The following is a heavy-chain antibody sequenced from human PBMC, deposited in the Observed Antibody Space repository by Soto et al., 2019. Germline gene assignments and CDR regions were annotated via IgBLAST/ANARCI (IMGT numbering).Heavy chain of an antibody. J-gene: IGHJ4*02. D-gene: IGHD1-1*01. CDR1: GGSISSSSYF. Sequence: SETLSLTCTVSGGSISSSSYFWGWIRQPPGKGLEWIGSIYYSGSTYFSPSLKSRGTISVDTSKNQFPLKLSSVTAADTALYYCARGTGTFDYWGQGTLVTVSS. CDR2: IYYSGST. CDR3: ARGTGTFDY. V-gene: IGHV4-39*01.